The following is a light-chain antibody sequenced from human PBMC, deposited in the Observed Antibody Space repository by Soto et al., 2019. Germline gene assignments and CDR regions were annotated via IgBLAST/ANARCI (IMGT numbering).Light chain of an antibody. V-gene: IGKV3-11*01. J-gene: IGKJ1*01. CDR1: QSVSDY. CDR2: EAS. Sequence: EVVLTQSPATLSLSPGERATLSCRASQSVSDYTAWFQQKPGQPPRLVIYEASNRATGIPDRFSGSGSGTEFTLTISSLDPEDFAVYYCQQRNNWPWTFGQGTKVDIK. CDR3: QQRNNWPWT.